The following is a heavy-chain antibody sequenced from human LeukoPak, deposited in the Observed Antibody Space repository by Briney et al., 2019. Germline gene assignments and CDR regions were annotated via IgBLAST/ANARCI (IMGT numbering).Heavy chain of an antibody. CDR1: GGSISSYC. CDR3: ARIRWELKGFGYYYYMDV. V-gene: IGHV4-59*01. D-gene: IGHD1-26*01. Sequence: PSETLSLTCTVSGGSISSYCWSWIRQPPGKGLEWIGYIYYSGSTNYNPSLKSRVTISVDTSKNQFSLKLSSVTAADTAVYYCARIRWELKGFGYYYYMDVWGKGTTVTVSS. J-gene: IGHJ6*03. CDR2: IYYSGST.